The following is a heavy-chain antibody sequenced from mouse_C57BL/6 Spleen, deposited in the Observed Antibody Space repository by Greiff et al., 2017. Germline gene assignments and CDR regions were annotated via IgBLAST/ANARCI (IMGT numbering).Heavy chain of an antibody. V-gene: IGHV10-1*01. D-gene: IGHD2-10*01. CDR1: GFSFNTYA. CDR2: IRSKSNNYAT. Sequence: EVQGVESGGGLVQPKGSLKLSCAASGFSFNTYAMNWVRQAPGKGLEWVARIRSKSNNYATYYADSVKDRFTISRDDSESMLYLQMNNLKTEDTAMYYCVVGLLSYYAMDYWGQGTSVTVSS. J-gene: IGHJ4*01. CDR3: VVGLLSYYAMDY.